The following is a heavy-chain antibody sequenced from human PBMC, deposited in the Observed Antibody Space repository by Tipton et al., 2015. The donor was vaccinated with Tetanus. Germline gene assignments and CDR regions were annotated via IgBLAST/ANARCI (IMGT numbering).Heavy chain of an antibody. Sequence: TLSLTCAVYGGSFSNYFWRWIRQPPGKGLEWIGYIYHSGSTYYNASLKSRLDISLDTSKNQISLKLSSVTAADTAVYYCARRSYCSSSRCFDAFDLWGQGTMVTVSS. D-gene: IGHD2-2*01. J-gene: IGHJ3*01. CDR3: ARRSYCSSSRCFDAFDL. V-gene: IGHV4-34*01. CDR1: GGSFSNYF. CDR2: IYHSGST.